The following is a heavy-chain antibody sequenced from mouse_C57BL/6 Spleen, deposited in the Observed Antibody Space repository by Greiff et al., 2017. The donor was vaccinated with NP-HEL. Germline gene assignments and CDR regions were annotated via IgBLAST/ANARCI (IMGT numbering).Heavy chain of an antibody. V-gene: IGHV10-3*01. CDR2: ISSKSSNYAT. CDR3: VREIYYDYDRDAMDD. CDR1: GFTFNTYA. Sequence: EVQGVESGGGLVQPKGSLKLSCAASGFTFNTYAMHWVRQAPGKGLEWVARISSKSSNYATYYADSVKDRFTISRDASQSMLYLQMNNLKTEDTAMYYCVREIYYDYDRDAMDDWGQGTSVTAAS. J-gene: IGHJ4*01. D-gene: IGHD2-4*01.